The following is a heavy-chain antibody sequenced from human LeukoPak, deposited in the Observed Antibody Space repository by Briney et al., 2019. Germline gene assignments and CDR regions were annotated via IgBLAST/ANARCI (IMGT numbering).Heavy chain of an antibody. V-gene: IGHV4-39*07. D-gene: IGHD3-22*01. CDR1: GDSIISHSDY. J-gene: IGHJ4*02. CDR2: IYYSGSD. CDR3: VRERTEGYYDKSGSFDY. Sequence: SETLSLTCTVSGDSIISHSDYWGWIRQPPGKGLEWLGSIYYSGSDYYNVPLMSRVVLSVDTSKNQFSLKLTSVTAADTAKYFCVRERTEGYYDKSGSFDYWGQGNLVTVSS.